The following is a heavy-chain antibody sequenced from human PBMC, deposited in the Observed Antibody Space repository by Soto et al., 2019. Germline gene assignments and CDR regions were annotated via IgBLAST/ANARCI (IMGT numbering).Heavy chain of an antibody. J-gene: IGHJ4*02. CDR3: ARVLLRSGWYGSIDY. V-gene: IGHV6-1*01. D-gene: IGHD6-19*01. Sequence: KQSQTLSLTCAISGDSVSSNSAAWNWIRQSPSRGLEWLGRTYYRSKWYNDYAVSVKSRITINPDTSKNQFSLQLNSVTPEDTAVYCCARVLLRSGWYGSIDYWGQGTLVTVSS. CDR2: TYYRSKWYN. CDR1: GDSVSSNSAA.